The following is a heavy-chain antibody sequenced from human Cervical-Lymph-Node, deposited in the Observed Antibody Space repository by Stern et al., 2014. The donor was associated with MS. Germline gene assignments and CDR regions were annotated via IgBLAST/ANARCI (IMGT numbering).Heavy chain of an antibody. J-gene: IGHJ4*02. CDR2: IYYTGST. CDR3: ARDGYYGSVNYYNRFDY. D-gene: IGHD3-10*01. CDR1: GGSINNYS. V-gene: IGHV4-59*01. Sequence: QLQLQESGPGLVKPSETLSLTCSVSGGSINNYSWSWIWQPPGKGLEWIGYIYYTGSTNYNPSVQSRVTISVDTSKNQFSLKLSSVTAADTALYYCARDGYYGSVNYYNRFDYWGQGTLVTVSS.